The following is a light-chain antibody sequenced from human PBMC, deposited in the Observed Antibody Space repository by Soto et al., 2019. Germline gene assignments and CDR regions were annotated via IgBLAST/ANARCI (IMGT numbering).Light chain of an antibody. CDR3: SSYTSSSTSG. Sequence: QSALTQPASVSGSPGQSITISCTGTSSDVGGYNYVSWYQQHPGKAPKLMIYDVSNRPSGVSTRFSGSKSGNTDSLTISGLQAEDEADYYCSSYTSSSTSGFGGGTKLTVL. CDR1: SSDVGGYNY. V-gene: IGLV2-14*01. CDR2: DVS. J-gene: IGLJ2*01.